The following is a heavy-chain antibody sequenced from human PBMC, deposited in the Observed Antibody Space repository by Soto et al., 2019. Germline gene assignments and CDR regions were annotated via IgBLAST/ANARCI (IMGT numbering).Heavy chain of an antibody. CDR2: IWYDGSNK. V-gene: IGHV3-33*01. D-gene: IGHD6-19*01. Sequence: QVQLVESGGGVVQPGRSLRLSCAASGFTFSSYGMHWVRQAPGKGLEWVAVIWYDGSNKYYADSVKGRFTISRDNSKNTLYVQMNSLRAEDTAVYYCARDSSGWDFDYWGQGTLVTVSS. J-gene: IGHJ4*02. CDR3: ARDSSGWDFDY. CDR1: GFTFSSYG.